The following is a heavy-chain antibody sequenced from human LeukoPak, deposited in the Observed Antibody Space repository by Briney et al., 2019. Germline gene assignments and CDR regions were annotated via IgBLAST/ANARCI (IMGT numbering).Heavy chain of an antibody. CDR3: ASLNYDFFDY. J-gene: IGHJ4*02. Sequence: SETLSLTCAVYGGSFSGYYWSWIRQPPGKGLEWIGEINHSGSTNYNPSLKSRVTISVDTSKNQFSLKLSSVTAADTAVYYCASLNYDFFDYWGQGTLVTVSS. V-gene: IGHV4-34*01. D-gene: IGHD3-3*01. CDR2: INHSGST. CDR1: GGSFSGYY.